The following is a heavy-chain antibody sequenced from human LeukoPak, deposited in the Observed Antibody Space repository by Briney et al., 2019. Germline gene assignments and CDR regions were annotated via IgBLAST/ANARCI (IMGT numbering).Heavy chain of an antibody. CDR1: GFTFSDYY. Sequence: NPGGSLRLSCAASGFTFSDYYMSWIRQAPGKGLEWVSYISSSGSTIYYADSVKGRFTISRDNAKNSLYLQMNSLRAEDTAVYYCARGEDYGSGSPGYSYYYYGMDVWGQGTTVTVSS. CDR2: ISSSGSTI. V-gene: IGHV3-11*01. J-gene: IGHJ6*02. D-gene: IGHD3-10*01. CDR3: ARGEDYGSGSPGYSYYYYGMDV.